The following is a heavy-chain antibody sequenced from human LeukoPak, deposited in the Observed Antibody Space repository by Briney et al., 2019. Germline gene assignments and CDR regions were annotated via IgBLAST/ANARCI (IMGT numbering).Heavy chain of an antibody. J-gene: IGHJ3*02. CDR3: ARTSSHAFDI. CDR1: GGSFSSSSYY. CDR2: IYYSGST. Sequence: SETLSLTCTVSGGSFSSSSYYWGWIRQPPGKGLEWIGSIYYSGSTYYNPSLKSRVIITVDTSKNQFSLKLSSVTAADTAVYYCARTSSHAFDIWGQGTMVTVSS. V-gene: IGHV4-39*01.